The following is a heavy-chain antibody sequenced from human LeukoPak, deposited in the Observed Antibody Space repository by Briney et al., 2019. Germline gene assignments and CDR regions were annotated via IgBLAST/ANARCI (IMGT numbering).Heavy chain of an antibody. D-gene: IGHD2-2*01. V-gene: IGHV4-34*01. CDR3: ARDNLYSYCSSTSCQYYFDY. CDR1: GGSFSDYY. Sequence: SEALSLTCAVYGGSFSDYYWSWIRQPPGKGLEWIGEINHSGSTNYNPSLKSRVTISVDTSKNQFSLKLSSVTAADTAVYYCARDNLYSYCSSTSCQYYFDYWGQGTLVTVSS. CDR2: INHSGST. J-gene: IGHJ4*02.